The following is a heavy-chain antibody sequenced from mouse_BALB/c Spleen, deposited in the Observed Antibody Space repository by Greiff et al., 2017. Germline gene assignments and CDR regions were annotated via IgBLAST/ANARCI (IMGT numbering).Heavy chain of an antibody. Sequence: EVQRVESGGGLVKPGGSLKLSCAASGFTFSSYTMSWVRQTPEKRLEWVATISSGGSYTYYPDSVKGRFTISRDNAKNTLYLQMSSLKSEDTAMYYCTRPTATGGLFAYWGQGTLVTVSA. CDR3: TRPTATGGLFAY. J-gene: IGHJ3*01. D-gene: IGHD1-2*01. CDR1: GFTFSSYT. CDR2: ISSGGSYT. V-gene: IGHV5-6-4*01.